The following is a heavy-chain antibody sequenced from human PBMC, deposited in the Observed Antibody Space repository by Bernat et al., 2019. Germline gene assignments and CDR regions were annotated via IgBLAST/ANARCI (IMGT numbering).Heavy chain of an antibody. CDR1: GFSLSNARMG. Sequence: QVTLKESGPVLVKPTETLTLTCTVSGFSLSNARMGVSWIRQPPGKALEWLAHIFSNDEKSYSTSLKSRLTIPKDTSKSQVVLTMTNMDPVDTATYCCARHYYYDSSGYYDAFDIWGQGTMVTVSS. V-gene: IGHV2-26*01. D-gene: IGHD3-22*01. CDR3: ARHYYYDSSGYYDAFDI. CDR2: IFSNDEK. J-gene: IGHJ3*02.